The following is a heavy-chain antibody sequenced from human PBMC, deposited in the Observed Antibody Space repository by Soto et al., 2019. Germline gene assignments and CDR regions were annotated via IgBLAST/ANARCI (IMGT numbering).Heavy chain of an antibody. CDR2: IYPDDSNT. CDR1: GYRFADYW. CDR3: ARRGYSFDPREYAMDL. D-gene: IGHD5-18*01. Sequence: PGESLKISCKGSGYRFADYWIGWVRQLPGRGPEWMGIIYPDDSNTEYSPSFRDQVTISVDKSINTAYLQWSSLKDTAIFYCARRGYSFDPREYAMDLWGQGTTVTVSS. J-gene: IGHJ6*02. V-gene: IGHV5-51*01.